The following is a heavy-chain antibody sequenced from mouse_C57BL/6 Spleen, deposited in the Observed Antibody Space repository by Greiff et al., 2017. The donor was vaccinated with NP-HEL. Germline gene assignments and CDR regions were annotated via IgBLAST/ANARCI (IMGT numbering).Heavy chain of an antibody. CDR2: INPYNGDT. V-gene: IGHV1-20*01. D-gene: IGHD1-1*01. Sequence: EVMLVESGPELVKPGDSVKISCKASGYSFTGYFMNWVMQSHGKSLEWIGRINPYNGDTFYNQKFKGKATLTVDKSSSTAHMELRSLTSEDSAVYYCARRGDYLYYYAMDYWGQGTSVTVSS. CDR3: ARRGDYLYYYAMDY. J-gene: IGHJ4*01. CDR1: GYSFTGYF.